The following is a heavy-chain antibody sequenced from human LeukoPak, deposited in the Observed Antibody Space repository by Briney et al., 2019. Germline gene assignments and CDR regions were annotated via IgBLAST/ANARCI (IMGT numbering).Heavy chain of an antibody. CDR1: GFTFSSYA. J-gene: IGHJ5*02. CDR2: ISYDGSNK. D-gene: IGHD4-17*01. CDR3: ARDGEAYGDYDWFDP. V-gene: IGHV3-30-3*01. Sequence: GGSLRLSCAASGFTFSSYAMSWVRQAPGKGLEWVAVISYDGSNKYYADSVKGRFTISRDNSKNTLYLQMNSLRAEDTAVHYCARDGEAYGDYDWFDPWGQGTLVTVSS.